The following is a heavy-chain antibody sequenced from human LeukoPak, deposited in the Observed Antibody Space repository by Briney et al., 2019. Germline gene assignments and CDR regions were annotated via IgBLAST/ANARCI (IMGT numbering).Heavy chain of an antibody. CDR3: ARLVYSSGWYWFDP. CDR2: IYYSGST. J-gene: IGHJ5*02. V-gene: IGHV4-59*08. Sequence: SETLSLTCTVSGGSISSYYWSWIRQPPGKGLEWIGYIYYSGSTNYNPSLKSRVTISVDTSKNQFSLKLSSVTAADAAVYYCARLVYSSGWYWFDPWGQGTLVTVSS. CDR1: GGSISSYY. D-gene: IGHD6-19*01.